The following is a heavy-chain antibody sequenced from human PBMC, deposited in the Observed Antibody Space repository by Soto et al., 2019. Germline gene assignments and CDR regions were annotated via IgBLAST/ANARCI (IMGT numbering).Heavy chain of an antibody. D-gene: IGHD5-12*01. V-gene: IGHV4-59*08. CDR1: GGSISSYY. J-gene: IGHJ2*01. CDR2: IYYSGST. Sequence: QVQLQESGPGLVKPSETLSLTCTVSGGSISSYYWSWIRQPPGKGLEWIGYIYYSGSTNYNPSLKSRVTISVDTSKNQFSLKLSSVTAADTAVYYCARLRWLQSPFDWYFDLWGRGTLVTVSS. CDR3: ARLRWLQSPFDWYFDL.